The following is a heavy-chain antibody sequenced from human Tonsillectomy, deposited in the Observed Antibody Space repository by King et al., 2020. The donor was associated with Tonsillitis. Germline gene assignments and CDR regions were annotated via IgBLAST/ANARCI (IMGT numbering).Heavy chain of an antibody. Sequence: VQLVESGGGLIQPGGSLRLSCAASGFTFSRYWMHWVRQAPGTGLVWVSRINSDGSSTNYADSVKGRFTISRDNATNTLYLQMNSLRAEDTAVYYCAITWIQLGPFDYWGQGTLVTVSS. J-gene: IGHJ4*02. CDR3: AITWIQLGPFDY. D-gene: IGHD5-18*01. CDR1: GFTFSRYW. V-gene: IGHV3-74*01. CDR2: INSDGSST.